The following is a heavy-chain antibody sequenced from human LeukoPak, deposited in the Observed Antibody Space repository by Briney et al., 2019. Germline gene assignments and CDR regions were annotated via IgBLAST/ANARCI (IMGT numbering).Heavy chain of an antibody. J-gene: IGHJ4*02. Sequence: SGPTLVKPPQTLTLTCTFSGFSLSTAGARVGWIRQPPGKALEWLALIYWDDEKHYSPSLKSRLTITKDTSKTQVVLKMTNMDPEDTAAYYCARYTGSHSFDYWGQGTLVTVSS. CDR1: GFSLSTAGAR. CDR3: ARYTGSHSFDY. V-gene: IGHV2-5*02. D-gene: IGHD1-26*01. CDR2: IYWDDEK.